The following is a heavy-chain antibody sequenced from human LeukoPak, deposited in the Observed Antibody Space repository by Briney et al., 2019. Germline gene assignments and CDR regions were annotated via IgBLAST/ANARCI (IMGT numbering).Heavy chain of an antibody. J-gene: IGHJ4*02. CDR1: GYTFTSYA. D-gene: IGHD2-15*01. CDR2: INAGNGNT. CDR3: ARAPPYTYCSGGSCYPLDY. Sequence: GASVKVSCKAPGYTFTSYAMHWVRQAPGQRLEWMGWINAGNGNTKYSQKFQGRVTITRDTSASTAYMELSSLRSEDTAVYYCARAPPYTYCSGGSCYPLDYWGQGTLVTVSS. V-gene: IGHV1-3*01.